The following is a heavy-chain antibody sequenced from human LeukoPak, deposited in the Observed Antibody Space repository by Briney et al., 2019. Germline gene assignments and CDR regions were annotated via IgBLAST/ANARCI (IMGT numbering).Heavy chain of an antibody. D-gene: IGHD3-10*01. Sequence: GGSLRLSCAASGFTFSSYAMSWVRQAPGKGLEWVASISASGGSTNYADSVKGRFTISRDNSKNTVYLQMNSLRAEDTAVYYCAKVMRGSERLTMFRGVFIKTARLYYMDVWGKGTTVTVSS. J-gene: IGHJ6*03. CDR2: ISASGGST. V-gene: IGHV3-23*01. CDR1: GFTFSSYA. CDR3: AKVMRGSERLTMFRGVFIKTARLYYMDV.